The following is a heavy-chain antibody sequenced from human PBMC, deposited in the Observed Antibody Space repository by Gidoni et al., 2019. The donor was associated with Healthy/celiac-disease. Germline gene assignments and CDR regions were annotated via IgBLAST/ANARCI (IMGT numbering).Heavy chain of an antibody. Sequence: MGGIIPIFGTANYAQKFQGRVTITADESTSTAYMELSSLRSEDTAVYYCARDPGVTNPNEAVAGTGWGKGTLVTVSS. V-gene: IGHV1-69*01. D-gene: IGHD6-19*01. J-gene: IGHJ4*02. CDR3: ARDPGVTNPNEAVAGTG. CDR2: IIPIFGTA.